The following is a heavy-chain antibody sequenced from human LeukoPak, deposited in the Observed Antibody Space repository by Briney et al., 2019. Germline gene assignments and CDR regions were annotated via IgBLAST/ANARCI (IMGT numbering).Heavy chain of an antibody. J-gene: IGHJ4*02. Sequence: TGGSLRLSCAASGFTFSSYSMNWVRQAPGKGLEWVSYISSSSTIYYADSVKGRFTISRDNAKNSLYLQMNSLRDEDTAVYYCARDVGFYDVLTGYYPTPRPYYFDYWGQGTLVTVSS. CDR2: ISSSSTI. V-gene: IGHV3-48*02. CDR1: GFTFSSYS. CDR3: ARDVGFYDVLTGYYPTPRPYYFDY. D-gene: IGHD3-9*01.